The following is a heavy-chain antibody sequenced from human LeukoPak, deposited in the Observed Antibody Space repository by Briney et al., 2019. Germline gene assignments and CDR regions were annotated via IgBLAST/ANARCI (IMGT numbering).Heavy chain of an antibody. D-gene: IGHD3-22*01. Sequence: ASVKVSCKASGYTFTSYAMHWVRQAPGQRLEWMGWINAGNGNTKYSQKFQGRVTITRDTSASTAYMELSSLRSEDTAVYYCARDETYYYDSSGYYYVNWGQGTLVTVSS. V-gene: IGHV1-3*01. J-gene: IGHJ4*02. CDR3: ARDETYYYDSSGYYYVN. CDR1: GYTFTSYA. CDR2: INAGNGNT.